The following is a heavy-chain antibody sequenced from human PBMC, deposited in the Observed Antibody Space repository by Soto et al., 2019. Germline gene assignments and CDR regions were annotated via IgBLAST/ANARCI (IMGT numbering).Heavy chain of an antibody. J-gene: IGHJ4*02. CDR2: INAGNGDT. CDR3: ARGSGGSYLIDY. Sequence: VKVSCKASGYTFTSCAMHWVRQAPGQRLEWMGWINAGNGDTNYSQKFQGRVTISRDTSANTVYMGLSSLRSEDTAVYYCARGSGGSYLIDYWGQGTLVTVSS. V-gene: IGHV1-3*01. D-gene: IGHD1-26*01. CDR1: GYTFTSCA.